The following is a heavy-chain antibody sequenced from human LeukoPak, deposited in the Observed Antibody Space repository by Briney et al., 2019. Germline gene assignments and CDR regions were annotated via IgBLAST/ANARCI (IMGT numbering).Heavy chain of an antibody. D-gene: IGHD6-6*01. V-gene: IGHV4-61*02. J-gene: IGHJ4*02. CDR3: ARGAALYYFDW. Sequence: SETLSLTCTVSGASISSGGYYWSWIRQPAGKGLEWIGRMYTSGITNYNPSLESRVTISLDMSENQFSQNLTSVTAADTAVYYCARGAALYYFDWWGQGTLVTVSS. CDR1: GASISSGGYY. CDR2: MYTSGIT.